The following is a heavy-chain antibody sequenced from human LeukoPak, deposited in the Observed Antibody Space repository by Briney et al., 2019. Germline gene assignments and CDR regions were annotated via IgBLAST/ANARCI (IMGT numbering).Heavy chain of an antibody. D-gene: IGHD3-10*01. V-gene: IGHV4-30-4*01. CDR1: GGSISSGDYY. CDR2: IYYSGST. CDR3: ARDGLSGSGSGGYYYYGMDV. J-gene: IGHJ6*02. Sequence: SETLSLTCTVSGGSISSGDYYWSWLRQPPGKGLEWIGYIYYSGSTYYNPSLKSRVTISVDTSKNQFSLKLSSVTAADTAVYYCARDGLSGSGSGGYYYYGMDVWGQGTTVTVSS.